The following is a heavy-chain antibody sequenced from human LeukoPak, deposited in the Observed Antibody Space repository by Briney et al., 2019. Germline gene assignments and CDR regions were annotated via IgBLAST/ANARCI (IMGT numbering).Heavy chain of an antibody. CDR2: IYHSGST. Sequence: SETLSLTCTVSGYSISSGYYWGWIRQPPGKGLKWIGSIYHSGSTYYNPSLKSRVTISVDTSKNQFSLKLSSVTAADTAVYYCARDGGITAADSDYWGQGTLVTVSS. J-gene: IGHJ4*02. CDR1: GYSISSGYY. V-gene: IGHV4-38-2*02. CDR3: ARDGGITAADSDY. D-gene: IGHD6-13*01.